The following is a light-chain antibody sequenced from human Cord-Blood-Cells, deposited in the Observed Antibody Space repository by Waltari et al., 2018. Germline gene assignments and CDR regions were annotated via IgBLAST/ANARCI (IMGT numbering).Light chain of an antibody. J-gene: IGLJ3*02. CDR1: SSDVGGYNY. V-gene: IGLV2-14*01. CDR3: SSYTGSSTWV. Sequence: QSALTQPASVPGSPGQSITISCTGTSSDVGGYNYVSWYQQHPGKAPKLMIYDVSKRPCEVSERFSASKSGDAASLTSSGLEAEDEADYYCSSYTGSSTWVFGGGTKLTV. CDR2: DVS.